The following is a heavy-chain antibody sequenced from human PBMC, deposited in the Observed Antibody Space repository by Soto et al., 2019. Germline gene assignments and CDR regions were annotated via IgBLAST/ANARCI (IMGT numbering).Heavy chain of an antibody. J-gene: IGHJ4*02. CDR3: ASLEWESSGYADY. Sequence: EVQLVESGGGLVQPGGSLRLSCAASGFTFGNNWMSWVRQAPGKGLEWVANIKRDGSEKYYEDSVKGRFAISRENAKNTLYLQMNSLRADDTAVYYCASLEWESSGYADYWGQGTLVTVSS. D-gene: IGHD3-3*01. CDR1: GFTFGNNW. CDR2: IKRDGSEK. V-gene: IGHV3-7*03.